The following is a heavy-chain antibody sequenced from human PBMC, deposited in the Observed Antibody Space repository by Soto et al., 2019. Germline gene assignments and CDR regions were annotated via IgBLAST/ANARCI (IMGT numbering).Heavy chain of an antibody. CDR1: GDTFSTYT. Sequence: QVHLVQSGAEVQKPGSSVKVSCKASGDTFSTYTFSWVRQATGQGLQWVGRITPILGMINYAQSFQGRVTISADASISTAYMEMHSLTSEDTAVYYCARDDVIGYCDSWGQGTLVTVSS. J-gene: IGHJ4*02. CDR2: ITPILGMI. V-gene: IGHV1-69*08. CDR3: ARDDVIGYCDS.